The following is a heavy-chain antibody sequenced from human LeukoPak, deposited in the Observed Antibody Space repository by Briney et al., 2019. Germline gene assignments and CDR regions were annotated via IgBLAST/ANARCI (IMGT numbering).Heavy chain of an antibody. J-gene: IGHJ4*02. CDR1: GGSISSSNW. Sequence: SGTLSLTCAVSGGSISSSNWWSWVRQPPGKGLEWIGEIYHSGSTNYNPSLKSRVTISVDKSKDQFSLKLSSVTAADTAVYYCARGRDYGDYPPHFDYWGQGTLVTVSS. D-gene: IGHD4-17*01. CDR3: ARGRDYGDYPPHFDY. V-gene: IGHV4-4*02. CDR2: IYHSGST.